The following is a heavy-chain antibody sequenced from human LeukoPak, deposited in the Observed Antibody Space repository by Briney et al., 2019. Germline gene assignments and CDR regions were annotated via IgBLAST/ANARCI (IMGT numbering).Heavy chain of an antibody. CDR2: IYPGDSDT. J-gene: IGHJ4*02. Sequence: PGESLKISCKGSGYSFTSYWIGWVRQMPGKGLEWMGIIYPGDSDTRYSPSFQGQVTISADKSISTAYLQWSSLKASDTATYYCARRYYGSGSGYYFDYWGQGTLVTVSS. D-gene: IGHD3-10*01. V-gene: IGHV5-51*01. CDR3: ARRYYGSGSGYYFDY. CDR1: GYSFTSYW.